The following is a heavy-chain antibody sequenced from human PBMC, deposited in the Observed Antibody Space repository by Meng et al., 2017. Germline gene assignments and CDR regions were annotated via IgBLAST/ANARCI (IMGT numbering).Heavy chain of an antibody. V-gene: IGHV1-69*12. CDR1: GGTFSSYA. Sequence: QFQMGQYGAGVKKPGSSVKVSCKASGGTFSSYAISWVRQAPGQGLEWMGGIIPIFGTANYAQKFQGRVTITADESTSTAYMELSSLRSEDTAVYYCASPYCTNGVCSPEYWGQGTLVTVSS. CDR2: IIPIFGTA. D-gene: IGHD2-8*01. CDR3: ASPYCTNGVCSPEY. J-gene: IGHJ4*02.